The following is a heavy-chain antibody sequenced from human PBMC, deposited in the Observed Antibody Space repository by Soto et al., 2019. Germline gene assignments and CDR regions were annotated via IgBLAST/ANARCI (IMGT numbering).Heavy chain of an antibody. J-gene: IGHJ6*03. V-gene: IGHV1-46*03. CDR3: ARDIVVVVAATTYYYYMDV. Sequence: ASVKVSCKASGGTFSSYAISWVRQAPGQGLEWMGVINPSGGSTSYAQKFQGRVTMTRDTSTSTVYMELSSLRSEDTAVYYCARDIVVVVAATTYYYYMDVWGKGTTVTVSS. CDR2: INPSGGST. CDR1: GGTFSSYA. D-gene: IGHD2-15*01.